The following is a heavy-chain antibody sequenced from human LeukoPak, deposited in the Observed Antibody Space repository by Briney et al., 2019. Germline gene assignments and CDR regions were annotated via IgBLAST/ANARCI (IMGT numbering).Heavy chain of an antibody. D-gene: IGHD3-3*01. CDR2: IKSKTDGGTT. CDR1: GFTFSNAW. J-gene: IGHJ4*02. V-gene: IGHV3-15*01. CDR3: TTGNSRFGVVIGEEWY. Sequence: GGSLRLSCAASGFTFSNAWMSWVRQAPGKGLEWVGRIKSKTDGGTTDYAAPVKGRFTISRDDSKNTLYLQMNSLKTEDTAVYYCTTGNSRFGVVIGEEWYWGQGTLVTVST.